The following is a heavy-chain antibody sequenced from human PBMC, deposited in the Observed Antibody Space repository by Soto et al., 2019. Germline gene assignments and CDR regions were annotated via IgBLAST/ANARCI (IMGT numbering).Heavy chain of an antibody. J-gene: IGHJ3*02. CDR3: ESWALPQDDNLDI. D-gene: IGHD3-9*01. V-gene: IGHV3-74*01. CDR2: ISPDGRST. Sequence: EVQLVESGGGLVQPGGSLRLSCVASGFIFSSHWMHGVRQAPGKGLVWVSRISPDGRSTVYADSVKGRFTVSRDNAKNTLYLQMNSLRVEYTAQYYCESWALPQDDNLDIWGQVTVITV. CDR1: GFIFSSHW.